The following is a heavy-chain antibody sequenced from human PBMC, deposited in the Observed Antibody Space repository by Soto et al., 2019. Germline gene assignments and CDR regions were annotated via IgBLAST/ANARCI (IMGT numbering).Heavy chain of an antibody. J-gene: IGHJ4*02. CDR2: ISYDGSNK. Sequence: PGGSLRLSCAASGFTFSSYGMHWVRQAPGKGLEWVAVISYDGSNKYYADSVKGRFTISRDNSKNTLYLQMNSLRAEDTAVYYCAKWVGAKGYYFDYWGQGTLVTVSS. CDR3: AKWVGAKGYYFDY. V-gene: IGHV3-30*18. CDR1: GFTFSSYG. D-gene: IGHD1-26*01.